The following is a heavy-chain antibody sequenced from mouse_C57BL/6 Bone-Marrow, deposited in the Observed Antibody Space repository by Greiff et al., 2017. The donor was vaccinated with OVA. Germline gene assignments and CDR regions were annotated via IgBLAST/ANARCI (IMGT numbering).Heavy chain of an antibody. Sequence: QVQLQQPGAELVKPGASVKLSCKASGYTFTSYWMHWVKQRPGQGLEWIGMIHPNSGSTNYNEKFKSKATLTVDKSSSTAYMPHSSLTSEDSAVYYCARMGYYGSSPWFAYWGQGTLVTVSA. CDR1: GYTFTSYW. CDR2: IHPNSGST. CDR3: ARMGYYGSSPWFAY. D-gene: IGHD1-1*01. V-gene: IGHV1-64*01. J-gene: IGHJ3*01.